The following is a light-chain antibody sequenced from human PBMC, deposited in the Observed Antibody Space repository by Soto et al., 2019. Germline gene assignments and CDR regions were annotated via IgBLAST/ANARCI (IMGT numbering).Light chain of an antibody. CDR3: CSYAGSRTLVV. CDR2: EGS. J-gene: IGLJ2*01. V-gene: IGLV2-23*01. CDR1: SSDVGSYSL. Sequence: QSALTQPACVSGTPGQSITISCTGSSSDVGSYSLVSWYQQHPGKAPKLITYEGSKRPSGVSDRFSGSKSGNTASLTISGLQAEDEADYYCCSYAGSRTLVVFGGGTKLTVL.